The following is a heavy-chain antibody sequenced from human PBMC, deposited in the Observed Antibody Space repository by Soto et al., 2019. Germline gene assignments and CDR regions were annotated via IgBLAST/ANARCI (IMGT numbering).Heavy chain of an antibody. J-gene: IGHJ4*02. CDR2: IIAIFGTA. CDR3: ARGSATYDFDSSAYYIDD. V-gene: IGHV1-69*13. D-gene: IGHD3-22*01. Sequence: GASVKVSCKASGGTFSSYVITWVRQAPGQGLEWMGRIIAIFGTADYAQNFQGRVTITADESTSTAYMELSRLRSDDTAVYYCARGSATYDFDSSAYYIDDWGQGTLVTGSS. CDR1: GGTFSSYV.